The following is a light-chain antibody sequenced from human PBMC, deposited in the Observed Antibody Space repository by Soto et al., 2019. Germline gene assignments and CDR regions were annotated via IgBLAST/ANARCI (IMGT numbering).Light chain of an antibody. CDR3: SSYAGSNSVV. CDR1: SSDVGGYNY. CDR2: DVS. Sequence: QSALTQPRSVSGSPGQSVTISCTGTSSDVGGYNYVSWYQPHPGKAPKLMIYDVSTRPSGVPDRFSGSKSGNTASLTISGLQAEDEADYYCSSYAGSNSVVFGGGTKVTVL. J-gene: IGLJ2*01. V-gene: IGLV2-11*01.